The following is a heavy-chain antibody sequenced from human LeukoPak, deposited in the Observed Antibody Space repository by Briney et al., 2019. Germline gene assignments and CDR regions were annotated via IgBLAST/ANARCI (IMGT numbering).Heavy chain of an antibody. D-gene: IGHD6-25*01. CDR2: INIDGSEK. CDR3: ARSDRGPEY. Sequence: GGSLRLSCSASGFTFSSRWMNWVCQAPGRGLEWVAIINIDGSEKHYVDSVKGRFTISRDNAKNSLYLQMNSLRAEDTAVYYCARSDRGPEYWGQGTLVIVSS. CDR1: GFTFSSRW. V-gene: IGHV3-7*01. J-gene: IGHJ4*02.